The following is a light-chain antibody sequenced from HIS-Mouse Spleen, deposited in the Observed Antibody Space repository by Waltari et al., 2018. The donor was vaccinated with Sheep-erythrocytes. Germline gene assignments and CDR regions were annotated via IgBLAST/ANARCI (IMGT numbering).Light chain of an antibody. V-gene: IGLV1-44*01. CDR3: AAWDDSLNGYV. CDR1: SSNLGSNT. CDR2: SNN. J-gene: IGLJ1*01. Sequence: QSVLTQPPSASGTPGQRVTISCSGSSSNLGSNTVNWYQQLPGTAPTLLIYSNNQRPSGVPDRFSGSKSGTSASLAISGLQSEDEADYYCAAWDDSLNGYVFGTGTKVTVL.